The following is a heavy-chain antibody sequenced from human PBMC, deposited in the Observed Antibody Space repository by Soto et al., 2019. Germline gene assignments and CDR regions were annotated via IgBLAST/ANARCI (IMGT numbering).Heavy chain of an antibody. Sequence: QVQLVQSGAEVKKPGSSVKVSCKASGGTFSSYAISWVRQAPGQGLEWMGGIIPIFGTAIYPQKFQGRVTITADESTRTSYMELRSLRSDDTAVYYCARPPAPSSDYYYYGMDVWGQGTTVTVSS. D-gene: IGHD6-19*01. CDR2: IIPIFGTA. CDR1: GGTFSSYA. J-gene: IGHJ6*02. CDR3: ARPPAPSSDYYYYGMDV. V-gene: IGHV1-69*01.